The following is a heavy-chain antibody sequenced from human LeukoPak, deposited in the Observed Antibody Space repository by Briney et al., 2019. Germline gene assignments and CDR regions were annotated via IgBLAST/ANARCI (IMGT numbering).Heavy chain of an antibody. CDR1: GGSITTYS. D-gene: IGHD3-10*01. CDR3: ARRGGSGRSFDY. CDR2: FYSSGST. J-gene: IGHJ4*02. V-gene: IGHV4-4*07. Sequence: KPSETLSLTCTVFGGSITTYSWSWIRQPAGRGLEWIGRFYSSGSTDYNPSLKSRVTMSVDTSKNQFSLKLSSVTAADTAVYYCARRGGSGRSFDYWGQGTLVTVSS.